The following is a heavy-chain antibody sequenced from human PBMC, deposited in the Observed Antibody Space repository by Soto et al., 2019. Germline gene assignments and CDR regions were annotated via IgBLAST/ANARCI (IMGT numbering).Heavy chain of an antibody. V-gene: IGHV1-2*02. Sequence: GASVKVSCKASGYSFTGHYMHWVRRAPGQGLEWMGWVNLDTGGTDYAQESQGRVTMTTATSIRTVYLEVTRLKFDDTAIYYCARDPSSFLGRVYGMDVWGQGTAVTVSS. CDR1: GYSFTGHY. J-gene: IGHJ6*02. CDR3: ARDPSSFLGRVYGMDV. CDR2: VNLDTGGT.